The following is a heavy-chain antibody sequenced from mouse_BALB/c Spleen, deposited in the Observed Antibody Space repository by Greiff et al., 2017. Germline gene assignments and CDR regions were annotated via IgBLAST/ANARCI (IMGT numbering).Heavy chain of an antibody. Sequence: EVKLVESGPSLVKPSQTLSLTCSVTGDSITSGYWNWIRKFPGNKLEYMGYISYSGSTYYNPSLKSRISITRDTSKNQYYLQLNSVTTEDTATYYCARAGGNPAWFAYWGQGTLVTVSA. CDR1: GDSITSGY. CDR3: ARAGGNPAWFAY. CDR2: ISYSGST. D-gene: IGHD2-1*01. V-gene: IGHV3-8*02. J-gene: IGHJ3*01.